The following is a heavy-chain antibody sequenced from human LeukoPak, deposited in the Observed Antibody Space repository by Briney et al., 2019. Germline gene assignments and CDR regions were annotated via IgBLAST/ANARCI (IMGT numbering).Heavy chain of an antibody. Sequence: GGSLRLSCAASGFTFSSYSMNWVRQAPGKGLEWVSSISSSSSYIYYADSVKGRFTISRDNAKNSLYLQMNSLRAEDTAVYYCAREGGRNYYDSSGYFDYWGQGTLVTVSA. CDR2: ISSSSSYI. V-gene: IGHV3-21*01. CDR3: AREGGRNYYDSSGYFDY. D-gene: IGHD3-22*01. CDR1: GFTFSSYS. J-gene: IGHJ4*02.